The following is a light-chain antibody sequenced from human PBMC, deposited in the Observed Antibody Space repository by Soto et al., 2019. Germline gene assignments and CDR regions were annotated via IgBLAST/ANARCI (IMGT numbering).Light chain of an antibody. CDR2: SND. J-gene: IGLJ1*01. CDR1: SSNIGSNS. V-gene: IGLV1-44*01. Sequence: QSVLTQPPSASRTPGQRVTISCSGSSSNIGSNSVNWYQQLPGTAPKLLIYSNDRRPSGVPDRFSGSKSGTSASLAISGLQSEDEADYYCAAWDASLNGYVFGTGTKVTVL. CDR3: AAWDASLNGYV.